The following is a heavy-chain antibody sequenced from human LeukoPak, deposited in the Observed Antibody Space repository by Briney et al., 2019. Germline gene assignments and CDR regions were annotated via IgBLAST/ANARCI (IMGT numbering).Heavy chain of an antibody. CDR2: ISYGGSNK. CDR3: ARDPTGPRYFVNYMDV. CDR1: GFTFSSYA. Sequence: GGSLRLSCAASGFTFSSYAMHWVRQAPGKGLEWVAVISYGGSNKYYADSVKGRFTISRDNSKNTLYLQMNSLRAEDTAVYYCARDPTGPRYFVNYMDVWGKGTTVTVSS. D-gene: IGHD3-9*01. J-gene: IGHJ6*03. V-gene: IGHV3-30*04.